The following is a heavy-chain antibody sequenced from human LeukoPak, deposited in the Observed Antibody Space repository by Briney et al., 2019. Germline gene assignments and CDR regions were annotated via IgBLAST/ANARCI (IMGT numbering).Heavy chain of an antibody. D-gene: IGHD3-22*01. V-gene: IGHV1-24*01. CDR3: ATGSYTSSGYYYGHYY. J-gene: IGHJ4*02. Sequence: GASVKVSFKVSGYTLTELSMHWVRQAPGKGLEWMGGFDPEDGETIYAQKFQGRVTMTEDTSTDTAYMELSSLRSEDTAVYYCATGSYTSSGYYYGHYYWGQGTLVTVSS. CDR2: FDPEDGET. CDR1: GYTLTELS.